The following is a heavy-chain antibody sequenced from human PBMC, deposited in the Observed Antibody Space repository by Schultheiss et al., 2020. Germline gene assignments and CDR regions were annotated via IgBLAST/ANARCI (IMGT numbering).Heavy chain of an antibody. Sequence: ASVKVSCKASGYTFTSYAMHWVRQAPGQRLEWMGWINAGNGNTKYSQKFQGRVTITRDTSASTAYMELSSLRSEDTAVYYCARGIRGYSGYDWGDSSLFDPWGQGTLVTVSS. CDR3: ARGIRGYSGYDWGDSSLFDP. CDR1: GYTFTSYA. D-gene: IGHD5-12*01. J-gene: IGHJ5*02. V-gene: IGHV1-3*01. CDR2: INAGNGNT.